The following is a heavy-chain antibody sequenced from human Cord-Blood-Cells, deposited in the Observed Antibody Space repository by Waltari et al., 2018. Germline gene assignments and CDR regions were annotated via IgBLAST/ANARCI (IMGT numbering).Heavy chain of an antibody. Sequence: QMQLVQSGPEVKKPGTSVKVSCKASGFTFTSSPVQWVLQARGQRLEWIGWIVVSSGNTNYAQKFQERVTITRDMSTSTAYMELSSLRSEDTAVYYCAADRLGRDYGMDVWGQGTTVTVSS. CDR1: GFTFTSSP. CDR3: AADRLGRDYGMDV. D-gene: IGHD7-27*01. J-gene: IGHJ6*02. V-gene: IGHV1-58*01. CDR2: IVVSSGNT.